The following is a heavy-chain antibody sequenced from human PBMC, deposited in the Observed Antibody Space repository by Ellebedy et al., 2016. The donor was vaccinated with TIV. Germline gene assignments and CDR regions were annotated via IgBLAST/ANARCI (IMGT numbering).Heavy chain of an antibody. V-gene: IGHV4-4*02. Sequence: GSLRLXXAVSGGSISSSNWWSWVRQPPGKGLEWIGEIYHSGSTNYNPSLKSRVTISVDTSKNQFSLKLSSVTAADTAVYYCARGVANRWGQGTLVTVSS. CDR1: GGSISSSNW. CDR3: ARGVANR. CDR2: IYHSGST. D-gene: IGHD5-12*01. J-gene: IGHJ4*02.